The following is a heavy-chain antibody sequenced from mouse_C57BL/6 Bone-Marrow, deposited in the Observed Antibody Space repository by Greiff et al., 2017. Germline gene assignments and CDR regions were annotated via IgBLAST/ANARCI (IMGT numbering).Heavy chain of an antibody. V-gene: IGHV1-50*01. D-gene: IGHD1-1*01. CDR1: GYTFTSYW. Sequence: VQLQQPGAELVKPGASVKLSCKASGYTFTSYWMQWVKQRPGQGLEWIGEIDPSDSYTNYNQKFKGKATLTVDTSSSTAYMQLSSLTSEDSAVYYCASSRAWLAYWGQGTLVTVSA. J-gene: IGHJ3*01. CDR2: IDPSDSYT. CDR3: ASSRAWLAY.